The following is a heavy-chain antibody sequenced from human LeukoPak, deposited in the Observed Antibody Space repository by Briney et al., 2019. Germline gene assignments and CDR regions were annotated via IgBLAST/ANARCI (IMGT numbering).Heavy chain of an antibody. Sequence: GGSLRLSCAASGFTFDDYAMHWVRQAPGKGLEWVSYISSSSTTYYADSVKGRFTISRDNAKNSLYLQMNSLRAEDTAVYYCARDGLIAADFDYWGQGTLVTVSS. CDR3: ARDGLIAADFDY. CDR1: GFTFDDYA. D-gene: IGHD6-6*01. CDR2: ISSSSTT. V-gene: IGHV3-69-1*01. J-gene: IGHJ4*02.